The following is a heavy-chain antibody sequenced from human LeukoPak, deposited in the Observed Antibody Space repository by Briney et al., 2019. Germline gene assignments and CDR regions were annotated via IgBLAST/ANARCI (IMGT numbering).Heavy chain of an antibody. CDR1: GGSISSSSYY. V-gene: IGHV4-39*07. CDR3: ARGLPTVTTTGMDV. D-gene: IGHD4-17*01. J-gene: IGHJ6*02. CDR2: IYYSGST. Sequence: SETLSLTCTVPGGSISSSSYYWGWIRQPPGKGREWIGSIYYSGSTYYNPSLKSRVTISVDTSKNQFSLKLSSVTAADTAVYYCARGLPTVTTTGMDVWGQGTTVTVSS.